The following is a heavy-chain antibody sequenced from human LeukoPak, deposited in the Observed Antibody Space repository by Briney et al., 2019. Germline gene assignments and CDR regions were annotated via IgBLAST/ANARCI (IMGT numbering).Heavy chain of an antibody. J-gene: IGHJ4*02. V-gene: IGHV3-7*01. D-gene: IGHD3-10*01. CDR2: IKQDGSEK. CDR1: GFTLSSYW. Sequence: GGSLRLSCAASGFTLSSYWMSWVRQAPGKGLEWVANIKQDGSEKYYVDSVKGRFTISRDNAKNSLYLQMNSLRAEDTAVYYCARTRVYYGSGNYYILQYYFDYWGQGTLVTVSS. CDR3: ARTRVYYGSGNYYILQYYFDY.